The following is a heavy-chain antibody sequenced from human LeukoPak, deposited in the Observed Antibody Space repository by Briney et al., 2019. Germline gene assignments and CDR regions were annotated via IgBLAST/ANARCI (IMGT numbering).Heavy chain of an antibody. D-gene: IGHD2-15*01. J-gene: IGHJ4*02. CDR3: ARDSGGSLFDF. Sequence: PSETLSLTCTVSGYSISSGYYWGWIRQPPGKGLEWIGSIYHSGSTYYNPSLKSRVTISVDTSKNQFSLKLSSVTAADTAVYYCARDSGGSLFDFWGQGTLITVSS. V-gene: IGHV4-38-2*02. CDR1: GYSISSGYY. CDR2: IYHSGST.